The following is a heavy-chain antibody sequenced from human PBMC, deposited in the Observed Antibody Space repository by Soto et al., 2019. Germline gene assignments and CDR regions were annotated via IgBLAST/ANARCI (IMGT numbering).Heavy chain of an antibody. CDR1: GGSISSSSYY. D-gene: IGHD3-16*02. V-gene: IGHV4-39*02. CDR2: IYYSGST. CDR3: ARDLGELSGRPFDY. J-gene: IGHJ4*02. Sequence: QLQLQESGPGLVKPSETLSLTCTVSGGSISSSSYYWGWIRQPPGKGLEGIGSIYYSGSTYYNPSLQSRVTISVDTSKNQFSLKLSSVTAADTAVYYCARDLGELSGRPFDYWGQGTLVTVSS.